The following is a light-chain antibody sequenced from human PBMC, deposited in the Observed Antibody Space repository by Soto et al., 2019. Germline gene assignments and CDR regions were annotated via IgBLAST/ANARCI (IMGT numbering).Light chain of an antibody. CDR2: GAS. Sequence: EIVVTQSPGILSLSPGERATLSCRASQSLYTNNLAWYQQKPGQPPRLLIYGASRRASAIPDRFSGSGSGTDFTLTISRLQPEDFEVYYCQQYGSSLWTLGQGTKVDIK. V-gene: IGKV3-20*01. CDR3: QQYGSSLWT. J-gene: IGKJ1*01. CDR1: QSLYTNN.